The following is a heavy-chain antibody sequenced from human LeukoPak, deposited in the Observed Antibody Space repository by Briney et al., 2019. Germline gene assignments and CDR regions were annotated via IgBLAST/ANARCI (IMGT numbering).Heavy chain of an antibody. CDR2: IYYSGST. J-gene: IGHJ6*02. V-gene: IGHV4-59*01. Sequence: SETLSLTCAVYGGSFSGYYWSWIRQPPGKGLEWIGYIYYSGSTNYNPSLKSRVTISVDTSKNQFSLKLSSVTAADTAVYYCARDGRSGEISRESSWYYYYGMDVWGQGTTVTVSS. CDR1: GGSFSGYY. D-gene: IGHD6-13*01. CDR3: ARDGRSGEISRESSWYYYYGMDV.